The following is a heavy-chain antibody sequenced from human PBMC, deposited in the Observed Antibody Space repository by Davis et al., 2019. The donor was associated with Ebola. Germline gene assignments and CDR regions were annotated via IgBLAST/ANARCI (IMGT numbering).Heavy chain of an antibody. CDR1: GFPFSVYF. CDR3: VTENWYRFES. Sequence: GGSLRLSCAASGFPFSVYFMDWVRLTPGQGLEWVGLSRNKENRYSTEYAASVKGRFTISRDDSKNLLYLEMNSLRTEDTVVYYCVTENWYRFESWGQGTLVTVSS. J-gene: IGHJ4*02. D-gene: IGHD1/OR15-1a*01. V-gene: IGHV3-72*01. CDR2: SRNKENRYST.